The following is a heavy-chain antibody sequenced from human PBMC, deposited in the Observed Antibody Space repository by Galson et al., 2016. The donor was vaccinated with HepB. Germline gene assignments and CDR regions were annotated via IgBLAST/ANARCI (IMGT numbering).Heavy chain of an antibody. CDR3: AREYRGYCSGGSCYSVDAFDI. Sequence: SETLSLTCTVSGGSISPYYWSWIRQPPGKGLEWIGYIYYSGNTNYNPSLKSRVTISVDTSKNQFSLKLSPVTAADTAVYYCAREYRGYCSGGSCYSVDAFDIWGQGTMVTVSS. V-gene: IGHV4-59*01. CDR1: GGSISPYY. D-gene: IGHD2-15*01. J-gene: IGHJ3*02. CDR2: IYYSGNT.